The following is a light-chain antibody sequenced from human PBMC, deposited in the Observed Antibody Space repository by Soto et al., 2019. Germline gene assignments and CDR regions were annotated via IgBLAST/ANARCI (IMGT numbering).Light chain of an antibody. V-gene: IGKV3-20*01. CDR1: QSVSSSY. CDR3: QQYGSSPPVT. CDR2: GAS. J-gene: IGKJ5*01. Sequence: ILLTQSPGTLSLSPGERATLSCGASQSVSSSYLAWYQQKPGQAPRLLIYGASSRATGIPDRFSGSGSGTDFTLTISRLEPEDFAVYYCQQYGSSPPVTFGQGTRLEIK.